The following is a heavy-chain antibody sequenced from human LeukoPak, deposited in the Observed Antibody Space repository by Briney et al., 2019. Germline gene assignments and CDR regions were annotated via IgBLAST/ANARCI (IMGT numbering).Heavy chain of an antibody. CDR3: ARAPPRYDILTA. CDR1: GYTFTSYY. J-gene: IGHJ5*02. V-gene: IGHV1-46*01. D-gene: IGHD3-9*01. Sequence: ASVKVSCKASGYTFTSYYIHWVRQAPGQGLEWMGIINPSGGSTSYAQKFQGRVTMTRDTSTSTVYMELSSLRSEDTAVYYCARAPPRYDILTAWGQGTLVTVSS. CDR2: INPSGGST.